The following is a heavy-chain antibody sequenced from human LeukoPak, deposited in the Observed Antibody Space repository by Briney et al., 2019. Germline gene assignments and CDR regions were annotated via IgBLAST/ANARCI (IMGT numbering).Heavy chain of an antibody. CDR3: AKYGEPYYYGSGSYYNDGFDI. J-gene: IGHJ3*02. Sequence: GGSLRLSCAASGFTFSSYAMSWVRQAPGKGLEWVSAISGSGGSTYYADSVKGLFTISRDNSKNTLYLQMNSLRAEDTAVYYCAKYGEPYYYGSGSYYNDGFDIWGQGTMVTVSS. CDR1: GFTFSSYA. D-gene: IGHD3-10*01. CDR2: ISGSGGST. V-gene: IGHV3-23*01.